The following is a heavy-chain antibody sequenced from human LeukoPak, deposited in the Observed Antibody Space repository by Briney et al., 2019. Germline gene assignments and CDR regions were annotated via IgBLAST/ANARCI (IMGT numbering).Heavy chain of an antibody. Sequence: GGSLRLSCAASGFTLSSYAMSWVRQAPGKGLEWVSGISGSGSRTYYVDSVKGRFTISRDNSKNTLYLQVNSLRAEDTALYYCAKDFTSLASGLFDSWGQGTLVTVSS. J-gene: IGHJ4*02. CDR1: GFTLSSYA. CDR3: AKDFTSLASGLFDS. CDR2: ISGSGSRT. D-gene: IGHD1-14*01. V-gene: IGHV3-23*01.